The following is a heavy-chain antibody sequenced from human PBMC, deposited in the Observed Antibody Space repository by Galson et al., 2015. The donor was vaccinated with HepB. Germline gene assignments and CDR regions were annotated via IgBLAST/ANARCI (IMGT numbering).Heavy chain of an antibody. D-gene: IGHD6-13*01. CDR3: ARRIAVAPVYAFDI. CDR2: IYYTGNT. J-gene: IGHJ3*02. V-gene: IGHV4-59*01. Sequence: QVQLQESGPGLVKPSETLSLTCPVSGGSISNYYWTWIRQPPGKGLEWIGYIYYTGNTNSDPSLKSRVSISVDTSKNQFSLKLSSVTAADTAVYYCARRIAVAPVYAFDIWGQGTVITVSS. CDR1: GGSISNYY.